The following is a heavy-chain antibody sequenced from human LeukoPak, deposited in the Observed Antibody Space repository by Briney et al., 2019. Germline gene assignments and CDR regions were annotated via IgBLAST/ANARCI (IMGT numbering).Heavy chain of an antibody. V-gene: IGHV4-39*07. J-gene: IGHJ4*02. CDR2: IYYSGNT. CDR1: GGSISSSGYY. CDR3: ARDKGHFDVDY. Sequence: KPSETLSLTCIVSGGSISSSGYYWGWIRQPPEKGLEWIGSIYYSGNTYYNPSLKSRLTISLDTSKNQFSLKLSSVTAADTALYYCARDKGHFDVDYWGQGTLVTVSS. D-gene: IGHD3-9*01.